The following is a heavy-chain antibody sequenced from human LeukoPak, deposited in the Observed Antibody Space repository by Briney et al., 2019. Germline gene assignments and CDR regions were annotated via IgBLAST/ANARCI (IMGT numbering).Heavy chain of an antibody. Sequence: PGRSLRLSCAASGFTFDDYAMHWVRQAPGKGLEWVSGISWNSGSIGCADSVKGRFTISRDNAKNSLYLQMNSLRAEDMALYYCAKEVYYDSSGYYSSFDYWGQGTLVTVSS. CDR3: AKEVYYDSSGYYSSFDY. D-gene: IGHD3-22*01. J-gene: IGHJ4*02. CDR1: GFTFDDYA. V-gene: IGHV3-9*03. CDR2: ISWNSGSI.